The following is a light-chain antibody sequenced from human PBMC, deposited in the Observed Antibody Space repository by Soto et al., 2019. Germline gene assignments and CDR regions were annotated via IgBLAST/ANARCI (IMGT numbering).Light chain of an antibody. CDR3: QQYDASLT. CDR2: KAS. Sequence: DIQMTQSPSTLSASVGDRVTITCRASQSISTWLAWYQQKPGKAPKLLIYKASSLESGVPSRFSGSGSGTEFTLTISSLQHDASATCYCQQYDASLTYGPGTKVDFK. V-gene: IGKV1-5*03. CDR1: QSISTW. J-gene: IGKJ3*01.